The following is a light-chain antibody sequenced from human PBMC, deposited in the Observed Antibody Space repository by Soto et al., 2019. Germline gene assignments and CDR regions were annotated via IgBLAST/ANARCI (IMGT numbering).Light chain of an antibody. CDR3: QQYGSSRGT. Sequence: EIVLTQSPATLSLSPGERATLSCWASQSVSSSYLAWYQQKPGLAPRLLIYDASRRATGIPDRFSGSGSGTDFTLTISRLEPEDFAVYYCQQYGSSRGTFGQGTKVEIK. J-gene: IGKJ1*01. CDR1: QSVSSSY. CDR2: DAS. V-gene: IGKV3D-20*01.